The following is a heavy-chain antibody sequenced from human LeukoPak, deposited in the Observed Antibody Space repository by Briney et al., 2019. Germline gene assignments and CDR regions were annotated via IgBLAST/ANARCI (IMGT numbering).Heavy chain of an antibody. CDR1: GFTFSAYA. D-gene: IGHD6-25*01. J-gene: IGHJ3*02. Sequence: GGSLRLSCAGSGFTFSAYAMSWVRQAPGKGLEWVSTISRSGVSTYYADSVRGRFTISRDNSKNTLFVQMNSLRAEDTAVYYCAKDHTAPNSSGAFETWGQGTMVTVSS. CDR3: AKDHTAPNSSGAFET. CDR2: ISRSGVST. V-gene: IGHV3-23*01.